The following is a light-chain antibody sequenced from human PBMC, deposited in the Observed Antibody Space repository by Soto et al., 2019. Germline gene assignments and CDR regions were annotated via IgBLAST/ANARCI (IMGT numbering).Light chain of an antibody. Sequence: EIVLTQSPATLSLSPGERATLSCRASQSVSSYLAWYQQKPGQAPRLLINDASNRATGIPARFSGSVSGTAFTLSISSLETEDFAVYYCQQRSNWPPLTFGGGTKVEIK. CDR2: DAS. CDR3: QQRSNWPPLT. V-gene: IGKV3-11*01. CDR1: QSVSSY. J-gene: IGKJ4*01.